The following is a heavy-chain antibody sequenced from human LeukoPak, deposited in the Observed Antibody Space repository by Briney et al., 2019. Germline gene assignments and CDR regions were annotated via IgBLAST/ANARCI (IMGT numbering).Heavy chain of an antibody. D-gene: IGHD2-2*01. CDR3: ARDPCSSTSCYELYYYYYGMDV. V-gene: IGHV1-18*01. Sequence: ASVKVSCKASGHTFTSYGISWVRQAPGQGLEWMGWINASNGNTNYAQKLQGRVTMTTDTSTSTAYMELRSLRSDDTAVYYCARDPCSSTSCYELYYYYYGMDVWGQGTTVTVSS. CDR2: INASNGNT. J-gene: IGHJ6*02. CDR1: GHTFTSYG.